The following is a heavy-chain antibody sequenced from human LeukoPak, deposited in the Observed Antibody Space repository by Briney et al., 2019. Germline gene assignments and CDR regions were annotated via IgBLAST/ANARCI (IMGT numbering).Heavy chain of an antibody. CDR1: GFTFNTHS. D-gene: IGHD5-12*01. CDR2: ISASTTTI. J-gene: IGHJ6*02. V-gene: IGHV3-48*02. Sequence: GGSLRLSCAASGFTFNTHSMNWVRQAPGKGLEGVSYISASTTTIYYADSVEGRFTLSSDNAKNSLYLQMNRLRDEDAAVYYCARAGGYGGMDVWGQGTTVTVSS. CDR3: ARAGGYGGMDV.